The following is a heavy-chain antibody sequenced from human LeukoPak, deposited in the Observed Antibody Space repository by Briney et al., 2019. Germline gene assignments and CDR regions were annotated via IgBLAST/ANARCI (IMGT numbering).Heavy chain of an antibody. V-gene: IGHV4-31*03. CDR3: ARDFGAGVVPA. Sequence: SETLSLTCTVSGGSISSGGYYWSWIRQHPGKGLEWIEYIYYSGSTYYNPSLKSRVTISVDTSKNQFSLKLSSVTAADTAVYYCARDFGAGVVPAWGQGTLVTVSS. J-gene: IGHJ5*02. CDR2: IYYSGST. D-gene: IGHD2-2*01. CDR1: GGSISSGGYY.